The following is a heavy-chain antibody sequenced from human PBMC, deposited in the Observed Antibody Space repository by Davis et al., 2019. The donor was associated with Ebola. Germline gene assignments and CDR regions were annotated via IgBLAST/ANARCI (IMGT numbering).Heavy chain of an antibody. CDR2: IYHSGST. V-gene: IGHV4-39*07. D-gene: IGHD6-19*01. CDR1: GGSISSSSYY. Sequence: PSETLSLTCTVSGGSISSSSYYWGWIRQPPGKGLEWIGSIYHSGSTNYNPSLKSRVTISVDKSKNQFSLKLSSVTAADTAVYYCARDLGIWQWLASTDAFDIWGQGTMVTVSS. J-gene: IGHJ3*02. CDR3: ARDLGIWQWLASTDAFDI.